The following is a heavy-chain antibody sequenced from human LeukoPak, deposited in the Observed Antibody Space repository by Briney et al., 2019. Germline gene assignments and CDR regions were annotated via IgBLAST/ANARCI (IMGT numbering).Heavy chain of an antibody. Sequence: ASVKVSCKASGGTVSSYAISWVRQAPGQGLEWMGLINPGGGNTNYAQNFQGRVTMTRDTSASTVYMQLSSLRSEDTAMYYCARIRDGYNDAYDIWGQGTVVTVPS. CDR1: GGTVSSYA. CDR2: INPGGGNT. V-gene: IGHV1-46*01. J-gene: IGHJ3*02. CDR3: ARIRDGYNDAYDI. D-gene: IGHD5-24*01.